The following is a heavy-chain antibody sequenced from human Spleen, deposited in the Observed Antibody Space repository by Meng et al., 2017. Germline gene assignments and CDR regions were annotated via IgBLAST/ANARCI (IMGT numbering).Heavy chain of an antibody. CDR2: ISWNSGSI. J-gene: IGHJ3*02. Sequence: GESLMTSCAASGFTLDDYAMHWVRQAPGKGLEWVSGISWNSGSIGYADSVKGRFTISRDNAKNSLYLQMNSLRAEDTALYYCAKKCSRQWLDAFDIWGQGTMVTVSS. D-gene: IGHD6-19*01. CDR1: GFTLDDYA. CDR3: AKKCSRQWLDAFDI. V-gene: IGHV3-9*01.